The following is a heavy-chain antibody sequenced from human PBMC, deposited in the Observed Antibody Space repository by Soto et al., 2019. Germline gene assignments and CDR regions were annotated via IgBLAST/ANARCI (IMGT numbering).Heavy chain of an antibody. CDR1: GYTFTGYY. J-gene: IGHJ5*02. Sequence: QVQLVQSGAEVKKPGASVKVSCKASGYTFTGYYMHWVRQAPGQGLEWMGWINPNSGGTNYAQKFQGWVTMTRDTSISTAYMELSRLRSDDTAVYYCARGGIVVVPAANNWFDPWGQGTLVTVSS. D-gene: IGHD2-2*01. CDR2: INPNSGGT. CDR3: ARGGIVVVPAANNWFDP. V-gene: IGHV1-2*04.